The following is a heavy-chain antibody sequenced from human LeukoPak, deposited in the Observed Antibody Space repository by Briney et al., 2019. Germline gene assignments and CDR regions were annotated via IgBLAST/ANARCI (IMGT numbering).Heavy chain of an antibody. V-gene: IGHV4-34*01. Sequence: KASETLSPTRAVYGGAFNGFYWGRNPPPPRKGPGWIGGINHSGNTNYNPSLKSRVTISVDTSKNQFSLKLSSVTAADTAVYYCAREGAYGSGSYYIAYYYYMDVWGKGTTVTVSS. CDR2: INHSGNT. D-gene: IGHD3-10*01. CDR1: GGAFNGFY. J-gene: IGHJ6*03. CDR3: AREGAYGSGSYYIAYYYYMDV.